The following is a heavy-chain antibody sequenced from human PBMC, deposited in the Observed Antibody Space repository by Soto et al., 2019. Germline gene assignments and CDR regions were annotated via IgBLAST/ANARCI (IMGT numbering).Heavy chain of an antibody. D-gene: IGHD3-22*01. CDR3: ARAHYDTHFPHDY. V-gene: IGHV4-38-2*01. Sequence: PSETLSLTCAVSGYSISSGYYWGWIRQPPGKGLEWIGSIYHSGSTYYNPSLKSRVTISVDTAKNQFSLRLSSVTATDTAVYYCARAHYDTHFPHDYWRQGTLVTVSS. CDR1: GYSISSGYY. CDR2: IYHSGST. J-gene: IGHJ4*02.